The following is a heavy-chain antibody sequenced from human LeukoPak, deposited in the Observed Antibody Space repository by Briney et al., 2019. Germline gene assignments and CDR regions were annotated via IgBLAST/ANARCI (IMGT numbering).Heavy chain of an antibody. Sequence: GGSLRFSCAASGFTFSSFTMNWVRQAPGKGLEWVSSISSSSSYIYYADSVKGRFTISRDNSKNTLYLQMNSLRAEDTAVYYCARWARTHAFDIWGQGTVVTVSS. V-gene: IGHV3-21*04. CDR3: ARWARTHAFDI. D-gene: IGHD1-7*01. CDR1: GFTFSSFT. CDR2: ISSSSSYI. J-gene: IGHJ3*02.